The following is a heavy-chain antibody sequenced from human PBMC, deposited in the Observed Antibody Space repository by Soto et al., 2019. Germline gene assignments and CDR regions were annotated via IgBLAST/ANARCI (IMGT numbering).Heavy chain of an antibody. CDR3: ARLYYDSSGYDY. V-gene: IGHV1-3*01. J-gene: IGHJ4*02. Sequence: GAAVKVSCKASGYTFTSYTIHWVRQAPGQRLEWMGWSNAGNGNTKYSQKFQGRVTITRDTSASTAYMELSSLRSEDTAVYYCARLYYDSSGYDYWGQGTLVTVSS. D-gene: IGHD3-22*01. CDR2: SNAGNGNT. CDR1: GYTFTSYT.